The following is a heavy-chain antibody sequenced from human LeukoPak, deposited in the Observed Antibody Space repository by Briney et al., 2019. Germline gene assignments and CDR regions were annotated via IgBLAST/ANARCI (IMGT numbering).Heavy chain of an antibody. CDR2: ISYDGSNK. CDR3: AKDPYRQQLVTKLWAIDY. Sequence: GGSLRLSCAASVFTFSSYGMHWVRQAPGKGLEWVAVISYDGSNKYYADSVKGRFTISRDNSKNTLYLQMNSLRAEDTAVYYCAKDPYRQQLVTKLWAIDYWGQGTLVTVSS. V-gene: IGHV3-30*18. CDR1: VFTFSSYG. D-gene: IGHD6-13*01. J-gene: IGHJ4*02.